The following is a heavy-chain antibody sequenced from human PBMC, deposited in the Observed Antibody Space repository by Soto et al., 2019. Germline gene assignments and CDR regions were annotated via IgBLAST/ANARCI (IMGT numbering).Heavy chain of an antibody. Sequence: QVQLQQSGPGLVKPSQTLSLTCAISWDSVSSNSAAWNWIRQSPSRGLEWLARTYYRSKWYNDYAVSVKSRITINPDTSKNQFSLQLNSVTPEDTAVYYCARDLQRITIFGVVNLRYYFDYWGQGTLVTVSS. D-gene: IGHD3-3*01. CDR3: ARDLQRITIFGVVNLRYYFDY. J-gene: IGHJ4*02. CDR2: TYYRSKWYN. CDR1: WDSVSSNSAA. V-gene: IGHV6-1*01.